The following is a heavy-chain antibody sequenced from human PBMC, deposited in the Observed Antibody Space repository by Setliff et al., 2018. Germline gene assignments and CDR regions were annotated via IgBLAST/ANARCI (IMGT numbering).Heavy chain of an antibody. V-gene: IGHV3-30*01. J-gene: IGHJ6*03. D-gene: IGHD2-21*02. CDR3: AKSGGDHCCPLYHHYYMDV. CDR1: GFTFSSYP. CDR2: TSYDGINK. Sequence: PGGSLRLSCAASGFTFSSYPMHWVRQAPGKGLEWVAVTSYDGINKYYAESVQGRFTISRDNSKNTLYLQMNSLRLEDTAVYYCAKSGGDHCCPLYHHYYMDVWGTGTTVTVSS.